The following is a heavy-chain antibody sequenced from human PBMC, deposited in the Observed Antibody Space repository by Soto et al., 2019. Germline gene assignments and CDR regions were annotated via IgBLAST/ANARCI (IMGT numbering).Heavy chain of an antibody. J-gene: IGHJ5*02. CDR3: ARTRAATDSLYWFDP. Sequence: QVQLVQSGAEVKKPGSSVKVSCKASGGTFSSYPISWVRQAPGQRLEWMGRIIPILNIANYAQKFQGRVTLTADKSTNTAYMELSSLRSEDTAVYYCARTRAATDSLYWFDPWGQGTLVTVSS. D-gene: IGHD2-21*01. V-gene: IGHV1-69*02. CDR1: GGTFSSYP. CDR2: IIPILNIA.